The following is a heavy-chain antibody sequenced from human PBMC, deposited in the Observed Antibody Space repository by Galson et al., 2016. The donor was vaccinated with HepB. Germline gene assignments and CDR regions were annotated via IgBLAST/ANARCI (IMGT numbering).Heavy chain of an antibody. CDR3: ARIRSDYDILTGYYMGPFDY. CDR1: GFSLNTSGVC. D-gene: IGHD3-9*01. J-gene: IGHJ4*02. CDR2: IDWEDDK. Sequence: PALVKPTQTLTLTCTFSGFSLNTSGVCVSWIRQPPGKALEWLALIDWEDDKYYSTSLKTRLTISRDTSKNQVVLTMTNVDPVDTATYYCARIRSDYDILTGYYMGPFDYWGQGIQVTVSS. V-gene: IGHV2-70*01.